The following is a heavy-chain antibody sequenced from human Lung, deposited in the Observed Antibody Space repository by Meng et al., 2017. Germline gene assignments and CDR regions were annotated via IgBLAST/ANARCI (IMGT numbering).Heavy chain of an antibody. D-gene: IGHD4-11*01. J-gene: IGHJ4*02. Sequence: VQVQRWGAGLLEPSQALSLTFVGSGGSFSDYYWSWIRQPPGKGLEWIGEINHSGSTNYNPSLESRATISVDTSQNNLSLKLSSVTAADSAVYYCARGPTTMAHDFDYWGQGTLVTVSS. CDR3: ARGPTTMAHDFDY. CDR1: GGSFSDYY. CDR2: INHSGST. V-gene: IGHV4-34*01.